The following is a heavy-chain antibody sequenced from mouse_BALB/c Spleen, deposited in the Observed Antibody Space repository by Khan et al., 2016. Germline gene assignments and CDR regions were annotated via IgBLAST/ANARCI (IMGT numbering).Heavy chain of an antibody. Sequence: QVRLQQSGAELAKPGASVKMSCKASGYTFTDYWMHWVKQRPGQGLEWIGYINPNTGYTEYNQKFKDKATLTADKSSSTAYMQLSSLTSEDSSVYYYARWSYYYGSSYGWFAYWGQGTLVTVSA. J-gene: IGHJ3*01. CDR2: INPNTGYT. V-gene: IGHV1-7*01. CDR3: ARWSYYYGSSYGWFAY. CDR1: GYTFTDYW. D-gene: IGHD1-1*01.